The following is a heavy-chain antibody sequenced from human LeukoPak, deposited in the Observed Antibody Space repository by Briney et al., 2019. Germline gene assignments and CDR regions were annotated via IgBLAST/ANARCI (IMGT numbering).Heavy chain of an antibody. CDR2: IWYDGSNK. CDR1: GFTFSSYG. Sequence: PGGSLRLSCAASGFTFSSYGMHWVRQAPGKGLEWVAVIWYDGSNKYYADSVKGRFTISRDNSKNTLYLQMNSLRAEDTAVYYCARDTSVGATRNFDYWGQGTLVTVSS. D-gene: IGHD1-26*01. V-gene: IGHV3-33*01. J-gene: IGHJ4*02. CDR3: ARDTSVGATRNFDY.